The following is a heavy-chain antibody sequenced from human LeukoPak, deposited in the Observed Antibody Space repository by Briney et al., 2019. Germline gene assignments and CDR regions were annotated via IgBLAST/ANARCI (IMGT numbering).Heavy chain of an antibody. J-gene: IGHJ3*01. CDR3: ARPNITSYYDSRGYDAFDV. V-gene: IGHV5-51*01. CDR2: IYPDVSDT. D-gene: IGHD3-22*01. Sequence: GESLKISCKGSGYKFNAYWIAWVRQMPGKGLEWMGIIYPDVSDTRCSPSFQGQVTISADKSVSIAYLQWSSLEASDTAMYYCARPNITSYYDSRGYDAFDVWGQGTMVIVSS. CDR1: GYKFNAYW.